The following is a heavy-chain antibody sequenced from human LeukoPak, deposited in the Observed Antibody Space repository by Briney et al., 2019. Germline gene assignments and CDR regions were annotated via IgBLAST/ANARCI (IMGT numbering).Heavy chain of an antibody. Sequence: PGGSLRLSCAASGLNLDAYAMHWVRHAPGKGLEWVSLISGDGTITYYADSVKGRFTISRDNSKNSLFLEMNSLRSEDTALYYCAKDTPLFYHYYGIDVWGQGTTGTVSS. CDR3: AKDTPLFYHYYGIDV. CDR1: GLNLDAYA. J-gene: IGHJ6*02. CDR2: ISGDGTIT. V-gene: IGHV3-43*02.